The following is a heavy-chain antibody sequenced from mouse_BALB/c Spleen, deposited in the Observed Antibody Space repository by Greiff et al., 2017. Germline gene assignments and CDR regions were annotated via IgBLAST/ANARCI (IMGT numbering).Heavy chain of an antibody. CDR3: ARNYGYDYAMDY. D-gene: IGHD1-2*01. CDR1: GYSITSDYA. V-gene: IGHV3-2*02. CDR2: ISYSGST. Sequence: EVQRVESGPGLVKPSQSLSLTCTVTGYSITSDYAWNWIRQFPGNKLEWMGYISYSGSTSYNPSLKSRISITRDTSKNQFFLQLNSVTTEDTATYYCARNYGYDYAMDYWGQGTSVTVSS. J-gene: IGHJ4*01.